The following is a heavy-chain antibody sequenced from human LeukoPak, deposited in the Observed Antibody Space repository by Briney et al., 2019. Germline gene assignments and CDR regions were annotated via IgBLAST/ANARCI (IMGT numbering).Heavy chain of an antibody. CDR1: GCSSSSYY. Sequence: SETLSRTGTGSGCSSSSYYWGWLRQPPGNGLEGIGYICYSGSTNDKPSLKSRVTISVDTSKKQSSLKLSSVPAADTAVYYCAREVAGIMVRGVIIPSRTPAYMAVWGKGTTVTVSS. CDR3: AREVAGIMVRGVIIPSRTPAYMAV. D-gene: IGHD3-10*01. V-gene: IGHV4-59*01. J-gene: IGHJ6*03. CDR2: ICYSGST.